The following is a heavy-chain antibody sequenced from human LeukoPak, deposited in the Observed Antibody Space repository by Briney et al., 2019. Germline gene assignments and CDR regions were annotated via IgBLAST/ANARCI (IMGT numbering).Heavy chain of an antibody. CDR1: GGSISGYY. D-gene: IGHD2-15*01. Sequence: PSETLSLTCTVSGGSISGYYWSWIRQSPGKGLEWIGYIYYSGSTNYNPSLKSRVTMSVDTSKNHFSLKVSSVTAADTAVYYCARAVVVAATVEWFDPWGQGTLVTVSS. V-gene: IGHV4-59*01. J-gene: IGHJ5*02. CDR2: IYYSGST. CDR3: ARAVVVAATVEWFDP.